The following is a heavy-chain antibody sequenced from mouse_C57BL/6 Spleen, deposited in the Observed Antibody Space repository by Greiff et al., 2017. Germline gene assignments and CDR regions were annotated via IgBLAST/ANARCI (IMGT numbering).Heavy chain of an antibody. D-gene: IGHD2-4*01. V-gene: IGHV1-82*01. J-gene: IGHJ2*01. CDR2: IYPGDGDT. Sequence: VQLVESGPELVKPGASVKISCKASGYAFSSSWMNWVKQRPGKGLEWIGRIYPGDGDTNYNGKFKGKATLTADKSSSTAYMQLSSLTSEDSAVYFCARAENDYDVPFDSWGQGTTLTVSS. CDR1: GYAFSSSW. CDR3: ARAENDYDVPFDS.